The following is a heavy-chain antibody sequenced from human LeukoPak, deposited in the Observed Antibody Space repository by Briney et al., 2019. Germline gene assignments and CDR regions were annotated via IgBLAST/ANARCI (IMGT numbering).Heavy chain of an antibody. CDR2: INHSGST. D-gene: IGHD1-26*01. Sequence: SETLSLTCAVYGGSFSGYYWSWIRQPPGKGLEWIGEINHSGSTNYNPSLKSRVTISVDTSKNQFSLKLSSVTAADTAVYYCARALVGATTRNYYYYMDVWGKGTTVTFSS. CDR3: ARALVGATTRNYYYYMDV. J-gene: IGHJ6*03. CDR1: GGSFSGYY. V-gene: IGHV4-34*01.